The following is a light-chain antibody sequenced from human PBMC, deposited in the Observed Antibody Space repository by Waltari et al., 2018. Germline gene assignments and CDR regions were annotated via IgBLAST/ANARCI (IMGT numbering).Light chain of an antibody. CDR3: QSADDSGNNVL. V-gene: IGLV3-25*03. CDR1: EFTAKY. J-gene: IGLJ2*01. Sequence: SPGLTQPPSVSVSPGQTAMITCSWSEFTAKYIYWFQQKSGQAPVVVIRRNTGRPSGIPERFSASDSGTTGTLVISGVEAEDEADYYCQSADDSGNNVLFGGGTKLTVL. CDR2: RNT.